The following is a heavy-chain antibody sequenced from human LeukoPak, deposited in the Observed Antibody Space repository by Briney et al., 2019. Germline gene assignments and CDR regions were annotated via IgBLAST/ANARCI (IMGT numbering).Heavy chain of an antibody. D-gene: IGHD3-22*01. Sequence: PGGSLRLSCAASGFTFITYSMNWVGQAPGKGLEWVSYISRSSSTIYYADSVKGRFTISRDNAKNSLYLQMNSLRAEDTAVYYCARGSTYYDSSGQVPFDYWGQGTLVTVSS. CDR3: ARGSTYYDSSGQVPFDY. V-gene: IGHV3-48*01. CDR2: ISRSSSTI. CDR1: GFTFITYS. J-gene: IGHJ4*02.